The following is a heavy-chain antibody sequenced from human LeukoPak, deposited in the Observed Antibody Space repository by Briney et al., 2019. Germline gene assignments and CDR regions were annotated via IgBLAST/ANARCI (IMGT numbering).Heavy chain of an antibody. D-gene: IGHD5-18*01. J-gene: IGHJ4*02. V-gene: IGHV3-48*01. CDR3: ARGRQGYHFDY. CDR1: GFMFSGYS. Sequence: HPGGSLRLSCAASGFMFSGYSMDWVRQAPGKGLEWVSYISSSGGDTHYTDSVKGRFTISRDNAKNSLYLQMNSLRAEDTAVYYCARGRQGYHFDYWGQGTLVTVSS. CDR2: ISSSGGDT.